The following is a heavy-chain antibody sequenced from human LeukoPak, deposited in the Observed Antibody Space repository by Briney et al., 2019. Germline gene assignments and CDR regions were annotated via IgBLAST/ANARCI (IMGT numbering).Heavy chain of an antibody. V-gene: IGHV3-48*04. J-gene: IGHJ4*02. CDR2: ISSSSSTI. CDR3: AIGVLTMVRGARRDPFDY. CDR1: GFTFSSYS. D-gene: IGHD3-10*01. Sequence: GGSLRLSCAASGFTFSSYSMNWVRQAPGKGLEWVSYISSSSSTIYYADSVKGRFTISRDNAKNSLYLQMNSLRAEDTAVYYCAIGVLTMVRGARRDPFDYWGQGTLVTVSS.